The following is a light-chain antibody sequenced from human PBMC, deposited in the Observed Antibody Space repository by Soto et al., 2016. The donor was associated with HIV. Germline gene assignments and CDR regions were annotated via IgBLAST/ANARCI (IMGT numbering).Light chain of an antibody. CDR2: AAS. CDR1: QDISTY. Sequence: AIRMTRSPSSFSASTGDRVTTTCRASQDISTYLAWYQQKPGQAPNLLISAASTLQSGVPPRFSGSGSGTDFTLTISCLQSEDFATYYCQQYYSNAALSFGGGTKVEIK. CDR3: QQYYSNAALS. V-gene: IGKV1-8*01. J-gene: IGKJ4*01.